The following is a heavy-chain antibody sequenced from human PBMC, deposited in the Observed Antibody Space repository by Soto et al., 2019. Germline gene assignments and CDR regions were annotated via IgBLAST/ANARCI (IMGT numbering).Heavy chain of an antibody. J-gene: IGHJ6*02. V-gene: IGHV1-8*01. Sequence: ASVKVSCKASGYTLTSYDINWVRQATGQGLEWMGWMNPNSGNTGYAQKFQGRVTMTRNTSISTAYMELSSLRSEDTAVYYCARAYYYDSSGYYWGDYYYYYGMDVWGQGTTVTVSS. CDR3: ARAYYYDSSGYYWGDYYYYYGMDV. CDR2: MNPNSGNT. CDR1: GYTLTSYD. D-gene: IGHD3-22*01.